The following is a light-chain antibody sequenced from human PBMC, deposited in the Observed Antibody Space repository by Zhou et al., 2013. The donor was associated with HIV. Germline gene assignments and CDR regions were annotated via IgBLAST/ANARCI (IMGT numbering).Light chain of an antibody. CDR3: QQYADSQMYT. J-gene: IGKJ2*01. CDR1: QSVNNNY. V-gene: IGKV3-20*01. CDR2: GAS. Sequence: ESVLTQSPGTLSLSPGERATLSCRASQSVNNNYLAWYQQKLGQAPRLLIYGASSRATGIPDKFSGSGSDTDFTLTISRLEPEDFAVYSCQQYADSQMYTFGQGTKLEIK.